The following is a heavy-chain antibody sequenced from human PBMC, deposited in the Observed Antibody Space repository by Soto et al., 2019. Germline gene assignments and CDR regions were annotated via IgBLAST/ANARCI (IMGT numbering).Heavy chain of an antibody. Sequence: PSETLSLTCTVSGGSISSYYWSWIRQPPGKGLEWIGYIYYSGSTNYNPSLKSRVTISVDTSKNQFSLKLSSVTAADTAVYYCARSFLGDYYYYGMDVWGQGTTVTVSS. V-gene: IGHV4-59*01. CDR3: ARSFLGDYYYYGMDV. D-gene: IGHD3-10*01. CDR2: IYYSGST. J-gene: IGHJ6*02. CDR1: GGSISSYY.